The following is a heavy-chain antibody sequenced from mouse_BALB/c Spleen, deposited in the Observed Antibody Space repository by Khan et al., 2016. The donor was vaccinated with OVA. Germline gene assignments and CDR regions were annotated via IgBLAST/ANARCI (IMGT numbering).Heavy chain of an antibody. D-gene: IGHD2-10*02. Sequence: EVELVESGGDLVKPGGSLKLSCAASGFTFSSYGMSWVRQTPDKRLEWVATISSDGSYTYYPDSVKGRFTISRDNVKNTLYLQMSSLKSEDTAMYYGRRDLYGSFAYWGQGTLVTVSA. V-gene: IGHV5-6*01. CDR1: GFTFSSYG. CDR3: RRDLYGSFAY. J-gene: IGHJ3*01. CDR2: ISSDGSYT.